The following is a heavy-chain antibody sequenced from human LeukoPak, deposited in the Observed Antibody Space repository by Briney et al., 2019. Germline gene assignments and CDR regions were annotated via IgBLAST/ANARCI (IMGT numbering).Heavy chain of an antibody. Sequence: GESLKISCKGSGYSFTSYWIGWVRQMPEKGLEWMGIIYPGDSDTTYSPSFQGQVTISADKSISTAYLQWSSLKASDTAMYYCARLGSEAGTADGPDYWGQGTLVTVSS. V-gene: IGHV5-51*01. J-gene: IGHJ4*02. CDR1: GYSFTSYW. CDR3: ARLGSEAGTADGPDY. D-gene: IGHD6-13*01. CDR2: IYPGDSDT.